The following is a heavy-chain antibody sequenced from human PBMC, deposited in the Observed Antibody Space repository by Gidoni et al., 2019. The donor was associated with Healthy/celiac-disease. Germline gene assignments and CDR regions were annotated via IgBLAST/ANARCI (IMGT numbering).Heavy chain of an antibody. Sequence: EVQLVESGGGLVQPGGSLRLSCAASGFTFSSYEMNWVRQAPGKGLEGVSYISSRGSTIYYADSVKGRFTISRDNAKNSLVRQMNSLRAEDTAVYYCARVGIHDYGDFLDYWGQGTLVTVSS. D-gene: IGHD4-17*01. CDR2: ISSRGSTI. CDR3: ARVGIHDYGDFLDY. V-gene: IGHV3-48*03. J-gene: IGHJ4*02. CDR1: GFTFSSYE.